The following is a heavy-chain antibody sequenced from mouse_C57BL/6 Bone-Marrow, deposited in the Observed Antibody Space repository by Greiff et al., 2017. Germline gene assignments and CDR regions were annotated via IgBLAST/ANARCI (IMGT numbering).Heavy chain of an antibody. D-gene: IGHD1-1*01. J-gene: IGHJ4*01. CDR1: GYTFTDYY. Sequence: EVQRVESGPVLVKPGASVKMSCKASGYTFTDYYMNWVKQSHGKSLEWIGVINPYNGGTSYNQKFKGKATLTVDKSSSTAYMELNSLTSEDSAVYYCARGIYYYGSSYACYAMDYWGQGTSVTVSS. CDR2: INPYNGGT. CDR3: ARGIYYYGSSYACYAMDY. V-gene: IGHV1-19*01.